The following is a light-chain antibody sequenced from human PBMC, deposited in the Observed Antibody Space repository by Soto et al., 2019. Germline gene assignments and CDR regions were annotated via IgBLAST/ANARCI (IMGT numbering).Light chain of an antibody. CDR3: QQYNSYPVT. V-gene: IGKV1-13*02. CDR1: QDIRGA. J-gene: IGKJ5*01. CDR2: DVS. Sequence: AIQVTQSPSSLSASVGDRVTITCLARQDIRGALAWYQQKPGKPPKIMIYDVSTLENGVPSRVSGDRSGTQLTLSNSGLQPEDFGTYDCQQYNSYPVTFGHGTRLDIK.